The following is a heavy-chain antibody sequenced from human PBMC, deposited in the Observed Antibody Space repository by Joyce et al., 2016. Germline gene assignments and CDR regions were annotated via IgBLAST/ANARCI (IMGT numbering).Heavy chain of an antibody. D-gene: IGHD5-24*01. Sequence: EVQLVESGGGLVKPGGSLRLSCAASGFTFSVYNMNWVRQAPGKGLEWVSSISGGSTYYYYAGSLEGRFTVSRDDAKNSLYLQMSGLRVEDTAVYYCARDERDGYSRFEYWGQGALVTVSS. CDR1: GFTFSVYN. CDR2: ISGGSTYY. CDR3: ARDERDGYSRFEY. V-gene: IGHV3-21*01. J-gene: IGHJ4*02.